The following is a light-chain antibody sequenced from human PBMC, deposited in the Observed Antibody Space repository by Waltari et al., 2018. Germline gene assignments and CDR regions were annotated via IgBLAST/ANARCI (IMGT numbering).Light chain of an antibody. Sequence: QTVVTQEPSFSVSPGGTVTPTCGLNSRPLSATNFPTWYQQTPGQPPRALMYSIDSRTSWVPNRFSGSIIGDKAALTSTGAQADDESDYYCALYVHSGLWIFGGGTRLTVL. CDR1: SRPLSATNF. CDR3: ALYVHSGLWI. J-gene: IGLJ2*01. V-gene: IGLV8-61*01. CDR2: SID.